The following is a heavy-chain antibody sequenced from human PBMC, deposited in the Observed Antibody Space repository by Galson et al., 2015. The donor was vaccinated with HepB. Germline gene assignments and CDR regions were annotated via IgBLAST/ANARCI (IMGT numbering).Heavy chain of an antibody. D-gene: IGHD1-26*01. CDR2: ISGSGGGT. V-gene: IGHV3-23*01. CDR3: AKSVGGGSYHPFDN. Sequence: SLRLSCAASGYTFSSYAMSWVRQAPGKGLEWVSAISGSGGGTYYADSVKGRFTISRDTSKNTLYLQMSSLRVEDTAVYYCAKSVGGGSYHPFDNWGQGTLVTVSS. CDR1: GYTFSSYA. J-gene: IGHJ4*02.